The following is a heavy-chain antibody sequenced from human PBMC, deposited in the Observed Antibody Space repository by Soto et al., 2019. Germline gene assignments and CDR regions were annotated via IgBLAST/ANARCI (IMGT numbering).Heavy chain of an antibody. CDR1: GFILNNYA. J-gene: IGHJ3*01. CDR2: IGGTDGDSDGVP. CDR3: VKRGHNWGAFDF. Sequence: VQLLDSGGDLVQPGGSLRLSCVASGFILNNYARSSVRQAPGKGLEWVSTIGGTDGDSDGVPWYEDSVKGRFTISRDSSANTLFLHMDNLRAEDSALYYCVKRGHNWGAFDFWGQGTTVVVSS. D-gene: IGHD7-27*01. V-gene: IGHV3-23*01.